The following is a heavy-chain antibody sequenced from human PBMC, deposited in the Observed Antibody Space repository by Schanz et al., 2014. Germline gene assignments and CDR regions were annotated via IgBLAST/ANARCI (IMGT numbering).Heavy chain of an antibody. J-gene: IGHJ4*02. Sequence: EVQLVESGGGMVQPGGSLRLSCAASGFTFSDHYMDWVRQAPGKGLEWVSSISSSSSYISYADSVKGRFTISRDNAKNSLYLQMNSLRAEDTAVYYCAKDGIMVQGVIWERYFDSWGQGTLVTVSS. CDR1: GFTFSDHY. V-gene: IGHV3-21*01. CDR3: AKDGIMVQGVIWERYFDS. D-gene: IGHD3-10*01. CDR2: ISSSSSYI.